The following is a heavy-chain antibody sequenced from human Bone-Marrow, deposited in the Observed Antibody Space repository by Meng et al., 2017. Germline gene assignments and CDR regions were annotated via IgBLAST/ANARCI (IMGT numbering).Heavy chain of an antibody. CDR3: ARGRASCSSGGCSLGWFDP. Sequence: VQLQESGPGLVKPAQSLSLNCSVSGGSINSAGYYWSWIRQHPGKGLEWIGYIYYTENTYYNPSLKSPMTISLDKSKNQFSLKLNSVTVADTAVYYCARGRASCSSGGCSLGWFDPWGQGTLVTVSS. CDR2: IYYTENT. J-gene: IGHJ5*02. V-gene: IGHV4-31*01. CDR1: GGSINSAGYY. D-gene: IGHD2-15*01.